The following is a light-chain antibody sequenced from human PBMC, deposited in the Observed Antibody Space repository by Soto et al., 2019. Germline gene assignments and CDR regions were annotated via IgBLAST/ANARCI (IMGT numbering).Light chain of an antibody. J-gene: IGLJ1*01. V-gene: IGLV2-14*03. CDR1: SSDIGGYNY. Sequence: QSALTQPASVSGSPGQSITISCTGTSSDIGGYNYVSWYQQLPGKVPKLIIYDVSNRPSGVSDRFPGSKSGNAASLTISGLQAEDEADYYCSSYTSTSTLYVFGTGTKDTVL. CDR3: SSYTSTSTLYV. CDR2: DVS.